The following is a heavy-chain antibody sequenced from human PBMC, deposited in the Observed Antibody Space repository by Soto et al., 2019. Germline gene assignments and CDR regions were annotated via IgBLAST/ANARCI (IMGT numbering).Heavy chain of an antibody. D-gene: IGHD3-16*01. CDR3: ASPTLGAFDI. Sequence: QLQLQESGPGLVKPSETLSLTCTVSGGSISRSNYYWGWIRQPPGKGLEWIGSIYYSGSTYYNSSLKSRVTISVDTSKNQFSLRLSSVTAADTAVYYCASPTLGAFDIWGQGTMVTVSS. CDR2: IYYSGST. CDR1: GGSISRSNYY. J-gene: IGHJ3*02. V-gene: IGHV4-39*01.